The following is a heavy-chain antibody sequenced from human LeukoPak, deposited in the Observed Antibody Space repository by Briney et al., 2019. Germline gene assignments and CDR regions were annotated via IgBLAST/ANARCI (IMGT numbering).Heavy chain of an antibody. CDR3: ARDSVAGTTVYSFDY. CDR2: INPNSGGT. D-gene: IGHD6-19*01. Sequence: ASVKVSCKASGYTFTGYYMHWVRRAPGQGLEWMGWINPNSGGTNYAQKFQGRVTMTRDTSISTAYMELSRLRSDDTAVYYCARDSVAGTTVYSFDYWGQGTLVTVFS. V-gene: IGHV1-2*02. J-gene: IGHJ4*02. CDR1: GYTFTGYY.